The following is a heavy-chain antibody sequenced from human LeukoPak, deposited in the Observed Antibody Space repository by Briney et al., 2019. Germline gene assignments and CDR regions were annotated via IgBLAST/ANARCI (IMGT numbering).Heavy chain of an antibody. V-gene: IGHV3-73*01. Sequence: GGSLRLSCAASGFTFSGFAMHWVRQASGKGLEWVGRIRSKANNYATVYAESVKGRFTISRDDSNNTAYLQMNSLKTEDTAVYYCSRRSSVSVGFDPWGQGTLVTVSS. D-gene: IGHD4-11*01. CDR1: GFTFSGFA. J-gene: IGHJ5*02. CDR3: SRRSSVSVGFDP. CDR2: IRSKANNYAT.